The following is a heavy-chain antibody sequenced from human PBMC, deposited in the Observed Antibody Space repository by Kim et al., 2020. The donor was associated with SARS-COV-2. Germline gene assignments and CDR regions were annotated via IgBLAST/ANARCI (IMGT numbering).Heavy chain of an antibody. CDR2: ISYDGSNK. CDR3: AKDLEYFDFWSGYYGSDFDY. V-gene: IGHV3-30*18. Sequence: GGSLRLSCAASGFTFSSYGMHWVRQAPGKGLEWVAVISYDGSNKYYADSVKGRFTISRDNSKNTLYLQMNSLRAEDTAVYYCAKDLEYFDFWSGYYGSDFDYWGQRTLVTVSS. CDR1: GFTFSSYG. D-gene: IGHD3-3*01. J-gene: IGHJ4*02.